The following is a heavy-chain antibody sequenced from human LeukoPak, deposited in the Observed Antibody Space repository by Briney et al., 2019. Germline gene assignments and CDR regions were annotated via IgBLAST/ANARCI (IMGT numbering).Heavy chain of an antibody. CDR3: ASRDYFDY. J-gene: IGHJ4*02. V-gene: IGHV3-48*02. CDR2: ITADSGTT. Sequence: GGSLRLSCAVSGFTFSTKSMNWVRQAPGKGLEWVSYITADSGTTYYTDSVKGRFTISRDNAKNSLYLQMNSLRDEDTAVYYCASRDYFDYWGQGTLVTVSS. CDR1: GFTFSTKS.